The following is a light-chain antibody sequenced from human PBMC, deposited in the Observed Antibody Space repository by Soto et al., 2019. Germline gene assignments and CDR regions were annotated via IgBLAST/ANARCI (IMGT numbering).Light chain of an antibody. J-gene: IGLJ1*01. Sequence: QSALTQPASVSGSPGQSITISCTGTSRDVGSYNLVSWYQQHPGKAPKLMIYEVSKRPSGVSNRFSGSKSGNTASLTISGLQAEDEADYYCCSYAGSITFYVFGTGTKVTVL. V-gene: IGLV2-23*02. CDR3: CSYAGSITFYV. CDR2: EVS. CDR1: SRDVGSYNL.